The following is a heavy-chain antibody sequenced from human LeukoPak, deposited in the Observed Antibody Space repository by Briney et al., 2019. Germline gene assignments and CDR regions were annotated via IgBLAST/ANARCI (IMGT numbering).Heavy chain of an antibody. CDR3: AQGFSSGWYPY. CDR1: GFSVSSFG. V-gene: IGHV3-23*01. Sequence: PGGSLRLSCAVSGFSVSSFGMSWVRQAPGKGLEWISAISLNGETTWYADSVEGRFIISRDNSKNTLYLQLTSLRAEDTAVYYCAQGFSSGWYPYWGQGSLVSVSS. D-gene: IGHD6-19*01. CDR2: ISLNGETT. J-gene: IGHJ4*02.